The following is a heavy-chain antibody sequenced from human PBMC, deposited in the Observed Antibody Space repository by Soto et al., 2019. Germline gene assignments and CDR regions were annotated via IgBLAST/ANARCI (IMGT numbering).Heavy chain of an antibody. D-gene: IGHD3-9*01. V-gene: IGHV4-34*01. Sequence: QVQLQQWGAGPLRPLETLSLTCGGSGGSFSGYYWAWIRQSPGKGLEWIGEINDRGSINYNPSLKSRVSISVHTSKHPYSLNLRSVTAADTAVYYCARESHDILTGPPWVWYFDLWGRGTLVTVSS. CDR3: ARESHDILTGPPWVWYFDL. CDR2: INDRGSI. CDR1: GGSFSGYY. J-gene: IGHJ2*01.